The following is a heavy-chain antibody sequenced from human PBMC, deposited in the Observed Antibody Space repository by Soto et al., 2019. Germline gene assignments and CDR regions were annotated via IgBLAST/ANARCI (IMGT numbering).Heavy chain of an antibody. D-gene: IGHD5-12*01. J-gene: IGHJ6*02. CDR3: ARGQGYEFDV. CDR2: INSNGGST. CDR1: GFSFNDYG. Sequence: GGSLKLSCAASGFSFNDYGMSWVRQTPGKGLEWVSGINSNGGSTGYTHSVKGQFTISRDNAKTSLYLQMNSLSAADTALYYCARGQGYEFDVWGQGTTVTVSS. V-gene: IGHV3-20*04.